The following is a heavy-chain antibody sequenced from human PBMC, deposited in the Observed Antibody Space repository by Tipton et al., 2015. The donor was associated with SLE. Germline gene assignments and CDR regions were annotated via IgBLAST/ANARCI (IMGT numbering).Heavy chain of an antibody. V-gene: IGHV4-39*01. D-gene: IGHD1-14*01. Sequence: TLSLTCTVSGDSISSRSYHWGWIRQPPGKGLEWIGSIFYSGSTSYNPSLQSRVTISVDTSKNQFSLSLYSVTVEDTAVYYCARQGTGFGSGRDDYWGQGILVTVSS. CDR2: IFYSGST. J-gene: IGHJ4*02. CDR3: ARQGTGFGSGRDDY. CDR1: GDSISSRSYH.